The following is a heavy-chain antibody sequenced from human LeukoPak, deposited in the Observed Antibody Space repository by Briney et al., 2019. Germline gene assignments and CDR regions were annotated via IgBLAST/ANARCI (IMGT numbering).Heavy chain of an antibody. Sequence: SETLSLTCGVSGDSISSDGHSWSWIRQPPGRGLEWVGYIYHSGAAYHNPSLKSRLALSVDTSNNQFSLRLRSVTAADTAVYYCVRGVGGEYFYFDRWGQGALVTVSA. CDR1: GDSISSDGHS. J-gene: IGHJ4*02. CDR3: VRGVGGEYFYFDR. V-gene: IGHV4-30-4*07. D-gene: IGHD1-26*01. CDR2: IYHSGAA.